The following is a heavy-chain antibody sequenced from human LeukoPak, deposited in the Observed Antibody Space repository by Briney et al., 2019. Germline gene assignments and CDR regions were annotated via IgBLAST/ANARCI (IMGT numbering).Heavy chain of an antibody. V-gene: IGHV3-7*01. CDR1: GFTFSKHW. CDR3: VRDEGDAYYIY. Sequence: GASLRLSCAASGFTFSKHWMTWARQAPGQGLEWVANINEDGSDKYYLGSVRGRFTISRDNARDSLFLQMNSLRVDDTAVYYCVRDEGDAYYIYWGQGTLVTVSS. J-gene: IGHJ4*02. D-gene: IGHD1-26*01. CDR2: INEDGSDK.